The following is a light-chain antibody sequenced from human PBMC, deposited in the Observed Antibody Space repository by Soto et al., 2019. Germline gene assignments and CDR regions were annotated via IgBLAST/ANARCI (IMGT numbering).Light chain of an antibody. CDR3: QQYNNWPPWT. CDR1: QSVSSY. CDR2: GAS. Sequence: EIVMTQSPATLSVSPGERATLSCTASQSVSSYLAWYQQKPGQAPRLLIYGASTRATGIPARFSGSGSGTEFTLTISSLQSEDFAVYYCQQYNNWPPWTFGQGTKVEIK. V-gene: IGKV3-15*01. J-gene: IGKJ1*01.